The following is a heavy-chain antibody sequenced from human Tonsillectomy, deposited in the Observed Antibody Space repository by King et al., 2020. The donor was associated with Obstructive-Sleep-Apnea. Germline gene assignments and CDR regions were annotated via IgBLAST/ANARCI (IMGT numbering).Heavy chain of an antibody. Sequence: QLVQSGGGVVQPGRSLRLSCAAPGFTFRSYGMHWVRQAPGKGLEWVAVILDDGSNRYYADSVKGRFTISRDNSKNTLYLQMNSLRAEDTAVYYCARDGQDDYSNNFDYWGQGTLVTVSS. CDR1: GFTFRSYG. CDR3: ARDGQDDYSNNFDY. D-gene: IGHD4-11*01. J-gene: IGHJ4*02. V-gene: IGHV3-30*04. CDR2: ILDDGSNR.